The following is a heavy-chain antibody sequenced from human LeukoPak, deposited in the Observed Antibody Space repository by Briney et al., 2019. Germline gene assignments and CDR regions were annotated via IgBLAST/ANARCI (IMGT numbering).Heavy chain of an antibody. D-gene: IGHD3-22*01. CDR2: IIPIFGTA. V-gene: IGHV1-69*13. CDR1: GGTFSSYA. CDR3: ARYYDSSGYPEMGYYGMDA. J-gene: IGHJ6*02. Sequence: SVKVSCKASGGTFSSYAISWVRQAPGQGLEWMGGIIPIFGTANYAQKFRGRVTITADESTSTAYMELSSLRSEDTAVYYCARYYDSSGYPEMGYYGMDAWGQGTTVTVSS.